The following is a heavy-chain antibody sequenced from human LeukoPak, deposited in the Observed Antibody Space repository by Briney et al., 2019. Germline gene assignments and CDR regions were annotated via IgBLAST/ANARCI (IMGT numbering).Heavy chain of an antibody. V-gene: IGHV3-30*18. Sequence: PGRSLRLSCAASGFTFSSYGMHWVRQAPGKGLEWVAVISYDGSNKYYADSVKGRFTISRDNSKNTLYLQMNSLRAEDTAVYYCAKDEREAISMRFYFHYWGQGTLVTVSS. CDR3: AKDEREAISMRFYFHY. CDR1: GFTFSSYG. CDR2: ISYDGSNK. J-gene: IGHJ4*02. D-gene: IGHD3-9*01.